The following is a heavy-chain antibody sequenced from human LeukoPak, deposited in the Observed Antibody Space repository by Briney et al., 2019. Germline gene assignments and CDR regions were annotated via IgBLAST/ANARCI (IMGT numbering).Heavy chain of an antibody. Sequence: ASVKVSCKTSGHTLTDNHLYWVRQAPGQGPEWMGWIDPNSGVTNFAQNFQGRLTMTRDTSINTAYMELSRLTSDDTAVYYCARELGINAFDVWGQGTMVTVSS. CDR3: ARELGINAFDV. CDR2: IDPNSGVT. D-gene: IGHD3-16*01. CDR1: GHTLTDNH. V-gene: IGHV1-2*02. J-gene: IGHJ3*01.